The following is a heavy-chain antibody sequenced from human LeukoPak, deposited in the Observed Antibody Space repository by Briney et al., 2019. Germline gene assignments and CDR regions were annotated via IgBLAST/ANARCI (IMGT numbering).Heavy chain of an antibody. V-gene: IGHV4-61*09. D-gene: IGHD3-3*01. CDR1: GGSISSGSYY. J-gene: IGHJ2*01. Sequence: SETLSLTCTVSGGSISSGSYYWSWIRQPAGEGLEWIGHIYTSGSTNYNPSLKSRVTISVDTSKNQFSLKLSSVTAADTAVYYCARSFDDFWSGTQGYFDLWGRGTLVTVSS. CDR3: ARSFDDFWSGTQGYFDL. CDR2: IYTSGST.